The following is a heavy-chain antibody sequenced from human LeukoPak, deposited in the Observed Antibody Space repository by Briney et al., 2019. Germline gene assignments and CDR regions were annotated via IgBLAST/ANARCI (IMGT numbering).Heavy chain of an antibody. J-gene: IGHJ4*02. CDR2: IYYSGST. D-gene: IGHD6-13*01. CDR1: GGSISSYY. CDR3: ARLAAAGLVDY. V-gene: IGHV4-39*01. Sequence: SETLSLTCTVSGGSISSYYWGWIRHPPGKGLEWVGSIYYSGSTYYNPSLKSRVTISVDTSKNQFSLKLSSVTAADTAVYYCARLAAAGLVDYWGQGALVTVSS.